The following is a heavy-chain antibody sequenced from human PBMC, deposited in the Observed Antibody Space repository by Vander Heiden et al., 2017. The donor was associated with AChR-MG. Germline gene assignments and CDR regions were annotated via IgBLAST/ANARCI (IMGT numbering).Heavy chain of an antibody. V-gene: IGHV4-34*01. CDR3: ARGRVDYGDSSPYYWFDP. J-gene: IGHJ5*02. CDR2: INHSGST. CDR1: GGSFSGYY. D-gene: IGHD4-17*01. Sequence: QVQLQQWGAGLLKPSETLSLTCAVYGGSFSGYYWSWIRQPPGKGLEWIGEINHSGSTNYNPSLKSRVTISVDTSKNQFSLKLSSVTAADTAVYYCARGRVDYGDSSPYYWFDPWGQGTLVTVSS.